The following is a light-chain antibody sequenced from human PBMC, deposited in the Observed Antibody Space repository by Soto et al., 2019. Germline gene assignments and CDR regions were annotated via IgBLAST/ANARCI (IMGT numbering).Light chain of an antibody. Sequence: QSALTQPRSVSGSPGQSVTISCTGTNSDVGGYNFVSWYQQLPGKAPKLMISAVSQRPSGVPDRFSGSKSGNTASLTISGLQAEDEADYFCTSPTPGSLYVFGSGTKVTVL. V-gene: IGLV2-11*01. CDR2: AVS. CDR1: NSDVGGYNF. CDR3: TSPTPGSLYV. J-gene: IGLJ1*01.